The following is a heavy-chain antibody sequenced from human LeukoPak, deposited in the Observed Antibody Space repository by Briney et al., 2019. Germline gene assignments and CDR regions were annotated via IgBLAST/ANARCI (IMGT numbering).Heavy chain of an antibody. CDR1: GFTFSDYY. CDR2: VSTDSTYT. V-gene: IGHV3-11*05. CDR3: TREDNWYFDL. Sequence: GGSLRLSCTASGFTFSDYYMTWIRQAPGKGLEWLSYVSTDSTYTNYADSVKGRFTISRDNAKSSLYLQPNSLTAEDTAVYYCTREDNWYFDLWGRGTLVTVSS. J-gene: IGHJ2*01.